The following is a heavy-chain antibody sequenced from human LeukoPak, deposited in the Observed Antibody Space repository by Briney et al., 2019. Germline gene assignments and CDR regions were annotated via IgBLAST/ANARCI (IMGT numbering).Heavy chain of an antibody. J-gene: IGHJ3*02. CDR2: IYYSGST. D-gene: IGHD6-13*01. V-gene: IGHV4-39*07. CDR1: GGSISSSSYY. Sequence: SETLSLTCTVSGGSISSSSYYWGWIRQPPGKGLEWIGSIYYSGSTYYNPSLKSRVTISVDKSKNQFSLKLSSVTAADTAVYYCARVYLAPSYSSSWPNDAFDIWGQGTMVTVSS. CDR3: ARVYLAPSYSSSWPNDAFDI.